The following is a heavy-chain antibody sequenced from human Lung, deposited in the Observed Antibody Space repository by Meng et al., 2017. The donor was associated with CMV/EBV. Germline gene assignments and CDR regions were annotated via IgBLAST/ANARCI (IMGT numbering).Heavy chain of an antibody. CDR2: IYYNRGT. Sequence: SETLSLXXTVSGGSISHYCWNWIRQPPGKGLEWIGYIYYNRGTNYNPSLKGRVTISLETSKNQFSLKLSSVTAADTAVYYCARGHYGDSSDYVDFWGQGTPVTVSS. V-gene: IGHV4-59*01. CDR3: ARGHYGDSSDYVDF. J-gene: IGHJ4*02. D-gene: IGHD4/OR15-4a*01. CDR1: GGSISHYC.